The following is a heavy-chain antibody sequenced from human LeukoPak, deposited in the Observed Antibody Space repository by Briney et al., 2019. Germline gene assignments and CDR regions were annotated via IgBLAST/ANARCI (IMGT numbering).Heavy chain of an antibody. V-gene: IGHV3-23*01. CDR1: GFTFSSYA. CDR2: ISGSGGST. J-gene: IGHJ4*02. Sequence: GGSLRLSCAASGFTFSSYAMSWVRQAPGKGLEWVSAISGSGGSTYYADSVKGRFTISRDNSKNTLYLQMNSLRAEDTAVYCCAKDEGYSGSYYDFDYWGQGTLVTVSS. D-gene: IGHD1-26*01. CDR3: AKDEGYSGSYYDFDY.